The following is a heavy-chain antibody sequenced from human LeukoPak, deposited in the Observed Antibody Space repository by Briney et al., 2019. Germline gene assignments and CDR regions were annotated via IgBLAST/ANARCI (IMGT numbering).Heavy chain of an antibody. J-gene: IGHJ4*02. D-gene: IGHD3-10*01. CDR3: AREGKDLGVFRRGYYFDY. Sequence: GRSLRLSCAASGFTFSSYAMHWVRQAPGKGLEWVAVISYDGSNKYYADSVKGRFAISRDNSKNTLYLQMNSLRAEDTAVYYCAREGKDLGVFRRGYYFDYWGQGTLVTVSS. CDR1: GFTFSSYA. V-gene: IGHV3-30*09. CDR2: ISYDGSNK.